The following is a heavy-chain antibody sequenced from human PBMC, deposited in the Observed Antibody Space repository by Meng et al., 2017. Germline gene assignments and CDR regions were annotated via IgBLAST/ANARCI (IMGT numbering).Heavy chain of an antibody. CDR1: GYTFIGYY. Sequence: ASVKVSCKASGYTFIGYYMHWARQAPGQGLEWMGRINPRSGDTNSAQKFQGRVTMTRDTSISTAYMELSSLRSDDTAVYYCAREIGGAGYHWGQGTLVTVSS. V-gene: IGHV1-2*06. D-gene: IGHD5-12*01. CDR2: INPRSGDT. CDR3: AREIGGAGYH. J-gene: IGHJ4*02.